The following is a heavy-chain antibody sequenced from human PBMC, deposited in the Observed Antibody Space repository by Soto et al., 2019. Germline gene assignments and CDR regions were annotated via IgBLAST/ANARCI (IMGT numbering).Heavy chain of an antibody. CDR3: ARSAARSKFDP. D-gene: IGHD1-26*01. CDR2: INPSGGST. CDR1: GYPFTSYY. V-gene: IGHV1-46*01. J-gene: IGHJ5*02. Sequence: VGSVKGCCKASGYPFTSYYMHLVRQAPGQGLEWMGIINPSGGSTSYAQKFQGRVTMTRDTSTSTVYMELSSLRSEDTAVYYCARSAARSKFDPWGQGTLVTVSS.